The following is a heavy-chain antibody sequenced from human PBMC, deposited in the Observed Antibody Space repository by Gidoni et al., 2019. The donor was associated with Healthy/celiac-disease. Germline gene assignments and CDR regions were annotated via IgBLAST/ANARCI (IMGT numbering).Heavy chain of an antibody. CDR1: VFTVRSNY. CDR2: IYSGGST. J-gene: IGHJ6*02. CDR3: ERSRVRGVMRYYYGMEV. V-gene: IGHV3-53*04. Sequence: ELQLVESGGGLVQPGGSLRLSCAASVFTVRSNYMSWVRQAPGKWLEWVSVIYSGGSTYYADSVKGRFTISRHNSKNTMYLQMNSMRAEDTAVYYCERSRVRGVMRYYYGMEVWGQGTTVTVS. D-gene: IGHD3-10*01.